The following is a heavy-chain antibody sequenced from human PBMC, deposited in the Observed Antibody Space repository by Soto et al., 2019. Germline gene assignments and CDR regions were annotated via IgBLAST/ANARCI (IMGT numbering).Heavy chain of an antibody. CDR3: AKDQGEAFWSGYFYGMDV. Sequence: PGGSLRLSCAASGFTFSTYGMHWVRQAPGKGLEWVAAISHDGSDTYYTDSVKGRFTVSRDKSKNTLYLQMNSLRAEDTAVFYCAKDQGEAFWSGYFYGMDVWGQGTTVTVSS. CDR1: GFTFSTYG. V-gene: IGHV3-30*18. J-gene: IGHJ6*02. D-gene: IGHD3-3*01. CDR2: ISHDGSDT.